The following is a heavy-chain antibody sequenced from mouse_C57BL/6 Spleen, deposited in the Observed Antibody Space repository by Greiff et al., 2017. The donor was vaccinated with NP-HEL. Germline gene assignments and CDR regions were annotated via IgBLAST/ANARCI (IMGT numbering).Heavy chain of an antibody. V-gene: IGHV1-66*01. CDR2: IYPGSGNT. D-gene: IGHD2-5*01. CDR1: GYSFTSYY. Sequence: LVESGPELVKPGASVKISCKASGYSFTSYYIHWVKQRPGQGLEWIGWIYPGSGNTKYNEKFKGKATLTADTSSSTAYMQLSSLTSEDSAVYYCARWGSYYSNYHDYWGQGTTLTVSS. CDR3: ARWGSYYSNYHDY. J-gene: IGHJ2*01.